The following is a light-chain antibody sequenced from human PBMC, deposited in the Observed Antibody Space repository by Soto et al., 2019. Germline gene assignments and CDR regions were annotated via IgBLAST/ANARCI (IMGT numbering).Light chain of an antibody. V-gene: IGLV2-23*01. CDR3: CSYAGSSTWV. J-gene: IGLJ3*02. CDR1: SSDVGSYNL. CDR2: EGS. Sequence: QSALTQPASVSGSPGQSITISCTGTSSDVGSYNLVSWYQQYLGKAPKLMIYEGSKRPSGVSNRFSGSKSGNTASLTISGLQAEDEADYYCCSYAGSSTWVFGGGTQLTVL.